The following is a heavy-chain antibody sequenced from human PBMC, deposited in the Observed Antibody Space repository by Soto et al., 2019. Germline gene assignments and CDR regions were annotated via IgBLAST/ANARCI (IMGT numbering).Heavy chain of an antibody. D-gene: IGHD4-17*01. CDR3: ASITVTNYGMDV. V-gene: IGHV4-4*02. Sequence: QVQLQESGPGLVKPSGTLSLTCAVSGGSISSSNWWSWVRQPPGKGLEWIGEIYHSGSTNYNPSLKSRVXIXVXXSKNQFSLTLSSVTAADTAVYYCASITVTNYGMDVWGQGTTVTVSS. CDR1: GGSISSSNW. J-gene: IGHJ6*02. CDR2: IYHSGST.